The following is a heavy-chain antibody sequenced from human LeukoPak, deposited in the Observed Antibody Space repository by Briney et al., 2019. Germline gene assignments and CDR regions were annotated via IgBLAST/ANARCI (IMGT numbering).Heavy chain of an antibody. CDR2: IYYSGST. J-gene: IGHJ4*02. CDR3: ARVKLLWFGDPGLYFDY. Sequence: PSETLSLTCTVSGGSLSSYYWSWIRQPPGKGLEWIGYIYYSGSTNYNPSLKSRVTMSVDTSKNQFSLKLSSVTAADTAVYYCARVKLLWFGDPGLYFDYWGQGTLVTVSS. D-gene: IGHD3-10*01. CDR1: GGSLSSYY. V-gene: IGHV4-59*12.